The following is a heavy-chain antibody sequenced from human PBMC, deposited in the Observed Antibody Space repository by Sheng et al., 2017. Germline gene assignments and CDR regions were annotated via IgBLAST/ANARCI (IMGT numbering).Heavy chain of an antibody. Sequence: QVQLVESGGGVVQSGRSLRLSCAASGFTFSSYTMHWVRQAPGKGLEFVAIISFDGTSEYYADSVKGRFTISRDSSKNLLYLQMTSLRGEDTAVYYCARALRGAGPNRPSDCWGQGTLVTVSS. CDR3: ARALRGAGPNRPSDC. D-gene: IGHD1-26*01. V-gene: IGHV3-30*04. CDR1: GFTFSSYT. J-gene: IGHJ4*02. CDR2: ISFDGTSE.